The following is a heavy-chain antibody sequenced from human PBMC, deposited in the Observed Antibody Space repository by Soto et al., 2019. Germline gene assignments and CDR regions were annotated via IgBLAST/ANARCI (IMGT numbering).Heavy chain of an antibody. J-gene: IGHJ4*02. Sequence: EVQLLDSGGGLVQPGGSLRLSCAASGFTFSSYAMSWVRQAPGKGLEWVSGISGSGGGTYYADSVKGRLTISRDNSKNTLYLKMNSLRAEDTAVYYCAKAGYSYRYPSYFDYWGQGTLVTVSS. V-gene: IGHV3-23*01. CDR3: AKAGYSYRYPSYFDY. D-gene: IGHD5-18*01. CDR1: GFTFSSYA. CDR2: ISGSGGGT.